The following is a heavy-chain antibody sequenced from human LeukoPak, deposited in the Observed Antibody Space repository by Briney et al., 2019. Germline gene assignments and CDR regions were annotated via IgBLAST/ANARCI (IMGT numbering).Heavy chain of an antibody. D-gene: IGHD3-16*02. CDR3: AKERAGYTNPYYFDY. CDR2: ISDSGGRT. J-gene: IGHJ4*02. V-gene: IGHV3-23*01. Sequence: GGSLRLSCAVSGITLTNYGMSWVRQAPGKGLEWVAGISDSGGRTNYADSVKGRFIISRDNPKNTLYLQMNSLRAEDTAVYYCAKERAGYTNPYYFDYWGQGTLVTVSS. CDR1: GITLTNYG.